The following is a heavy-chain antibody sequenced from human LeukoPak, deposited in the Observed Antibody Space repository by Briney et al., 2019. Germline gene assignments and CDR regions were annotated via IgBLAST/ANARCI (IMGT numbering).Heavy chain of an antibody. CDR2: IQNTGGT. CDR1: SASISSYY. D-gene: IGHD6-19*01. CDR3: VKHGSGWSFDY. V-gene: IGHV4-59*01. Sequence: SETLSLTCTVSSASISSYYWGWIRQSPGKGLEWIGYIQNTGGTNYNPSLKSRVTISKDTSKNQFSPQVRSVTAADTAVYYCVKHGSGWSFDYWGQGTLVTVSS. J-gene: IGHJ4*02.